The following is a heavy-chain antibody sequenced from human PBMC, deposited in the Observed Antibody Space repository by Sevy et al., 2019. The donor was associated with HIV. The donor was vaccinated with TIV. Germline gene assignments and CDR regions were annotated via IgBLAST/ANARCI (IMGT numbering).Heavy chain of an antibody. CDR2: IYYSGST. CDR1: GRSMTGYY. D-gene: IGHD3-9*01. Sequence: SETLSLTCTVSGRSMTGYYWTWIWQPPGKRLEWIGYIYYSGSTNYNPSLKSRVTISVDTSKNQCSLELSTVTAADTAGYSCASAPPYNDIFTGRGYWDYWGQGTLITVSS. J-gene: IGHJ4*02. CDR3: ASAPPYNDIFTGRGYWDY. V-gene: IGHV4-59*01.